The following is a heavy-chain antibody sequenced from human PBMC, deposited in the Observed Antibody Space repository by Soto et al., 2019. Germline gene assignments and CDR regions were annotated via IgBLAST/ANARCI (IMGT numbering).Heavy chain of an antibody. CDR1: GFTFSSYA. J-gene: IGHJ3*02. CDR3: AKELIRYFDWFYQPDAFDI. V-gene: IGHV3-23*01. Sequence: EVQLLESGGGLVQPGGSLRLSCAASGFTFSSYAMSWVRQAPGKGLEWVSAISGSGGSTYYADSVKGRFTISRDNSKNTLYLQMNSLRAEDTAVYYCAKELIRYFDWFYQPDAFDIWGQGTMVTVSS. CDR2: ISGSGGST. D-gene: IGHD3-9*01.